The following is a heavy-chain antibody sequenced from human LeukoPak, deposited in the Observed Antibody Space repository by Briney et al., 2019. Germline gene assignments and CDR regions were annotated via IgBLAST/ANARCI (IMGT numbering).Heavy chain of an antibody. Sequence: PGGSLRLSCTAYGFTFGDYAMSWVRQAPGKGLEWVGFIRSKAYGGTTEYTASVKGRFTISRDNAKNSLYLQMNSLRAEDTAVYYCARAVRWLRFIDYWGQGTLVTVSS. D-gene: IGHD5-12*01. CDR3: ARAVRWLRFIDY. CDR1: GFTFGDYA. J-gene: IGHJ4*02. V-gene: IGHV3-49*04. CDR2: IRSKAYGGTT.